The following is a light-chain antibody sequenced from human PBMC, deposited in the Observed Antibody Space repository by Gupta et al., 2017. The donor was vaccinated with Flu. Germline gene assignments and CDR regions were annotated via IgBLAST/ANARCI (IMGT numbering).Light chain of an antibody. CDR1: SSTIGAAQV. V-gene: IGLV1-40*01. J-gene: IGLJ1*01. CDR3: QSFDTRLSGYV. Sequence: QSVLTQPPSVSGAPGQRVIVSCTGGSSTIGAAQVLHWYQHLPGTAPKLLLHDYTYLASGGPDRFSGSKSSPSATLAITGLQADDEAYYYCQSFDTRLSGYVFGSGTKVTVL. CDR2: DYT.